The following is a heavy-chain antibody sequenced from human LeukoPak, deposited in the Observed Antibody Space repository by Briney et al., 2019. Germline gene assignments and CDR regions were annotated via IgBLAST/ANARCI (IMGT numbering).Heavy chain of an antibody. V-gene: IGHV3-23*01. CDR3: AKDQEDIVVVPAAISKPSKYYFDY. CDR2: ISDSGDST. Sequence: GGSLRLSCAASGFAFSSYTMRWVRQAPGKGLEWVSAISDSGDSTYYADSVKGRFTISRDNSKNTLYLQMNSLRAEDTAVYYCAKDQEDIVVVPAAISKPSKYYFDYWGQGTLVTVSS. J-gene: IGHJ4*02. D-gene: IGHD2-2*01. CDR1: GFAFSSYT.